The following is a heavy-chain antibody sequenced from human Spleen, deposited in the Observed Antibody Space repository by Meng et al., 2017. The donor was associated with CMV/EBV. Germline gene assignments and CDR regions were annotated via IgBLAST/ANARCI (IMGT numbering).Heavy chain of an antibody. V-gene: IGHV3-30-3*01. CDR3: VSSKAGHFYYYGLDV. CDR2: ISYDGSNK. Sequence: GESLKISCAASRFTFSSYAMHWVRQAPGKGLEWVTVISYDGSNKFYADSGKRRFTISRDNSKSTLYLQMNRLRSEYTAVYYCVSSKAGHFYYYGLDVWGQGTTVTVSS. J-gene: IGHJ6*02. CDR1: RFTFSSYA.